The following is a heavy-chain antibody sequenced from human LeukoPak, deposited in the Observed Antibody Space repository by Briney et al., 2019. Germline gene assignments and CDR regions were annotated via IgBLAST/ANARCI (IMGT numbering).Heavy chain of an antibody. CDR1: GGSISTYY. CDR3: ARSGQIDL. Sequence: SETLSLTCTVSGGSISTYYWSWIRQPPGKGLEWIGYIYYSGSTSYNPSLKSRVTISVDTSKNQFSLKLSSVTAADTAVYYCARSGQIDLWGQGTLVTVSS. V-gene: IGHV4-59*12. CDR2: IYYSGST. J-gene: IGHJ5*02.